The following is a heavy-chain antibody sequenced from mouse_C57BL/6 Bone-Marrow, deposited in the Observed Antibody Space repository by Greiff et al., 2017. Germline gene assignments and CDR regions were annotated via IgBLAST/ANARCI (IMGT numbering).Heavy chain of an antibody. Sequence: QVQLQQPGAELVRPGTSVKLSCKASGYTFTSYWMHWVKQRPGQGLEWIGEIDPSDSYTNYNQKFKGKTTLTVETTSSTAYMQLSSLTSEDSSVYYCARSPRYYYGSSDDWGQGTTLTVSS. J-gene: IGHJ2*01. CDR1: GYTFTSYW. CDR3: ARSPRYYYGSSDD. D-gene: IGHD1-1*01. CDR2: IDPSDSYT. V-gene: IGHV1-59*01.